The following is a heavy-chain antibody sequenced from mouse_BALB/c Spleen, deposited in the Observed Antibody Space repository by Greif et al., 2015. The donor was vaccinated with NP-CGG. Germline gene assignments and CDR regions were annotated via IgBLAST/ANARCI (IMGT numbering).Heavy chain of an antibody. CDR2: IYPGSGNT. V-gene: IGHV1-63*01. D-gene: IGHD5-1*01. J-gene: IGHJ4*01. CDR3: ARFGVPLYYAMDY. CDR1: GYAFTNYW. Sequence: LQESGAELVRPGTSVKISCKASGYAFTNYWLGWVKQRPGHGLEWIGDIYPGSGNTYYNEKFKGKATLTADKSSSTAYMQLSSLTSEDSAVYFCARFGVPLYYAMDYWGQGTSVTVSS.